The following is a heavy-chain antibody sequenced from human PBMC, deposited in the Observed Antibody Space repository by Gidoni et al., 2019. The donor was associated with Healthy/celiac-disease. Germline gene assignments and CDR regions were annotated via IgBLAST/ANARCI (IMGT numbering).Heavy chain of an antibody. CDR3: ARYPRSCSGCSCYSDYCYCYMDV. CDR2: ISSNWGSR. CDR1: GAPFSSYA. V-gene: IGHV3-64*01. D-gene: IGHD2-15*01. J-gene: IGHJ6*03. Sequence: EVQRVESGGGVVPPGGSLRLSCAASGAPFSSYAMHWGRQAQGQGLEYVSVISSNWGSRYYANSVKGRFTIARDNSKNALALQMGSLRAEDMAVYYCARYPRSCSGCSCYSDYCYCYMDVWGKGTTVTVSS.